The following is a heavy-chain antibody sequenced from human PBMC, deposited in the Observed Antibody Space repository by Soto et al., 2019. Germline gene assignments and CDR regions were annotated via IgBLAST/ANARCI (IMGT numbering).Heavy chain of an antibody. CDR3: ARRSVGPLSMDYYYYYGMDV. Sequence: PGESLKISCKVSGYSFSNYWIGWVRQMPEKGLECMGMIYPGDSDSRYSPSFQGQVTISDDKSISTVYLQWSSLKASDTAIYYCARRSVGPLSMDYYYYYGMDVWGQGTTVTVSS. CDR2: IYPGDSDS. V-gene: IGHV5-51*01. CDR1: GYSFSNYW. J-gene: IGHJ6*02. D-gene: IGHD1-26*01.